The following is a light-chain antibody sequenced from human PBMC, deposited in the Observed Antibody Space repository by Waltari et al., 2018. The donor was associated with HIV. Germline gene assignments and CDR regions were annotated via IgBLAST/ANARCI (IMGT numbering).Light chain of an antibody. Sequence: QSVLTQPPSASGTPGQRVTISCSGSSSNIGRNTVNWFQQLPGTAPKPLIYSNNQRPSGVPDGLSVSKSDTSASLAISGRQSEDEADYYCAAWDDSLSAWVFGGGTKLAVL. CDR2: SNN. V-gene: IGLV1-44*01. CDR3: AAWDDSLSAWV. J-gene: IGLJ3*02. CDR1: SSNIGRNT.